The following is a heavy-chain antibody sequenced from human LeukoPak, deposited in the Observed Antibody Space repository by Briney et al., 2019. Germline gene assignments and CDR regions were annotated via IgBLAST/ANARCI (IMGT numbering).Heavy chain of an antibody. CDR2: IYTSGST. CDR3: ARDHLYSSGWYLGYDAFDI. Sequence: PSETLSLTCTVSGGSISSYYWSWIRQPPGKGLEWIGRIYTSGSTNYNPSLKSRVTISVDTSKNQFSLKLSSVTAADTAVYYCARDHLYSSGWYLGYDAFDIWGQGTMVTVSS. D-gene: IGHD6-19*01. J-gene: IGHJ3*02. CDR1: GGSISSYY. V-gene: IGHV4-4*08.